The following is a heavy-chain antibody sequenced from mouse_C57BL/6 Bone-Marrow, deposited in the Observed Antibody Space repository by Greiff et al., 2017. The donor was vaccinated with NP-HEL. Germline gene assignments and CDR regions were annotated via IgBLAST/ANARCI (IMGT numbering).Heavy chain of an antibody. J-gene: IGHJ3*01. Sequence: EVMLVESGGGLVQPGGSMKLSCVASGFTFSNYWMNWVRQSPEKGLEWVAQIRLKSDNYATHYAESVKGRFTISRDDSKSRVYLQMNNLRAEDTGIYYCTGGGYPSAWFAYWGQGTLVTVSA. V-gene: IGHV6-3*01. CDR2: IRLKSDNYAT. CDR3: TGGGYPSAWFAY. D-gene: IGHD5-1-1*01. CDR1: GFTFSNYW.